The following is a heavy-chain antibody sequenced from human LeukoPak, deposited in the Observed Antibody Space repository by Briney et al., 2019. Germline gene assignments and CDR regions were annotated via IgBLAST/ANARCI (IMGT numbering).Heavy chain of an antibody. CDR1: GGSISSYY. CDR2: IHTSGST. Sequence: PSETLSLTCTVSGGSISSYYWSWIRQPAGKGLEWIGRIHTSGSTNYNPSLKSRVTMSVDTSKNQFSLKLSSVTAADTAVYYCARGSPPGVVTSPTYYYYYMDVWGKGTTVTISS. J-gene: IGHJ6*03. D-gene: IGHD2-21*02. CDR3: ARGSPPGVVTSPTYYYYYMDV. V-gene: IGHV4-4*07.